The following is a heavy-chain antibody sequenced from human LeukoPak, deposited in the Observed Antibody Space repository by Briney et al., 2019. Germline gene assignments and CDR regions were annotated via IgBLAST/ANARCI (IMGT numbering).Heavy chain of an antibody. D-gene: IGHD3-16*02. CDR2: IIPIFGTT. CDR1: GGTFNSYA. J-gene: IGHJ5*02. V-gene: IGHV1-69*05. Sequence: SVKVSCKASGGTFNSYAINWVRQARGQGLEWMGRIIPIFGTTNYARNFQGRVTITTVKSTSTAYMELSSLRSEDTAVYYCAKAGLYDYVRGSYRQKWFDPWGQGTLVTVSS. CDR3: AKAGLYDYVRGSYRQKWFDP.